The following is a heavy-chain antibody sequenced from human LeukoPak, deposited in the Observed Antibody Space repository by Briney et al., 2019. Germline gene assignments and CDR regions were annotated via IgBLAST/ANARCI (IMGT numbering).Heavy chain of an antibody. J-gene: IGHJ4*02. CDR3: ARDSVNDYGDYVAYFDY. V-gene: IGHV3-7*05. D-gene: IGHD4-17*01. Sequence: GGSLRPSCAASGFTFSSYEMSWVRQAPGKGLEWVANIKQDGSEKYYVDSVKGRFTISRDNAKNSLYLQMNSLRAEDTAVYYCARDSVNDYGDYVAYFDYWGQGTLVTVSS. CDR1: GFTFSSYE. CDR2: IKQDGSEK.